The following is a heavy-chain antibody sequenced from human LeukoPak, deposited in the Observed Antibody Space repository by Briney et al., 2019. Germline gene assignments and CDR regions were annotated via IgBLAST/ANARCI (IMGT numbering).Heavy chain of an antibody. CDR2: IYPGDSDT. CDR3: ARRAGTGGPMDA. Sequence: GESLKISCKGFGYTFTSQWIVWVRQMPGKGPEWMGMIYPGDSDTRYSPSFQGQVTVSADKSISTAYLQWSSLKASDTAMYYCARRAGTGGPMDAWGKGTTVTVSS. D-gene: IGHD2-8*02. V-gene: IGHV5-51*01. J-gene: IGHJ6*03. CDR1: GYTFTSQW.